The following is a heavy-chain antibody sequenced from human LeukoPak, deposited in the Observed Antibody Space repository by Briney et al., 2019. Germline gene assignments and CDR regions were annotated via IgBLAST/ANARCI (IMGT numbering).Heavy chain of an antibody. CDR3: ARDRVGATGVISATYFDY. Sequence: GGSLRLSCAASGFTFSSYSMNWVRQAPGKGLEWVSYISSSSSTIYYADSVKGRFTISRDNAKNSLYLQMNSLRAGDTAVYYCARDRVGATGVISATYFDYWGQGTLVTVSS. D-gene: IGHD1-26*01. CDR2: ISSSSSTI. CDR1: GFTFSSYS. J-gene: IGHJ4*02. V-gene: IGHV3-48*04.